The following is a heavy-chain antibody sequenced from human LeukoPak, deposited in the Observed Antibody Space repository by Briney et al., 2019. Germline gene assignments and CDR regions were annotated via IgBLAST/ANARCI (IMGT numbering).Heavy chain of an antibody. CDR1: GFTFSSYG. J-gene: IGHJ4*02. CDR2: ISYDGSNK. V-gene: IGHV3-30*18. D-gene: IGHD5-12*01. CDR3: AKAPRDIVATVFFDY. Sequence: GGSLSLSCAASGFTFSSYGMHWVRQAPGKGLEWVAVISYDGSNKYYADSVKGRFTISRDNSKNTLYLQMNSLRAEDTAVYYCAKAPRDIVATVFFDYWGQGTLVTVSP.